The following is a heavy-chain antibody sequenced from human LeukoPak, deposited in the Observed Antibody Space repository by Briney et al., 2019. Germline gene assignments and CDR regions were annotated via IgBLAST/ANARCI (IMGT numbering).Heavy chain of an antibody. V-gene: IGHV3-30*03. CDR1: GFTFSNYG. Sequence: ERSLRLSCAASGFTFSNYGMHWVRQAPGKGLEWVAVISYDGSNKYYADSVKGRFTISRDNSKNTLYLQMNSLRAEDTAVYYCARKRDCSGSSCYGWFDPWGQGTLATVSS. CDR2: ISYDGSNK. D-gene: IGHD2-15*01. CDR3: ARKRDCSGSSCYGWFDP. J-gene: IGHJ5*02.